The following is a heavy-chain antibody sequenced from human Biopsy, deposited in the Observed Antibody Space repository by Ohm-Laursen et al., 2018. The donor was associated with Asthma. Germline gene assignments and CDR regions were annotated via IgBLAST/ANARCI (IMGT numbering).Heavy chain of an antibody. Sequence: PSQTLSLTCSASGASITTSPSYWSWLRLLPGKGLEWIGCIYYSGETFFNPSLKNPLSMSLDSSKNQFSLKMTSVTVADTAVYFCARNLPGYTYGPFEDWGQGTLVTVSS. CDR1: GASITTSPSY. J-gene: IGHJ4*02. CDR2: IYYSGET. D-gene: IGHD5-18*01. CDR3: ARNLPGYTYGPFED. V-gene: IGHV4-31*01.